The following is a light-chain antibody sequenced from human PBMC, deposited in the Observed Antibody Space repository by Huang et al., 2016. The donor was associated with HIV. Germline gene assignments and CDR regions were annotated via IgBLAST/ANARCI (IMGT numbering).Light chain of an antibody. CDR3: QQFGDPFT. V-gene: IGKV3-20*01. CDR2: GAS. CDR1: QVGSSSY. Sequence: EVVLMQSPGTMSLSLGERATLSCKANQVGSSSYLAWYQQQPGQAPRLLIYGASSRASGIPDRFSGSGSGTDFTLIINRLEPEDFGMYYCQQFGDPFTFGGGTKVEI. J-gene: IGKJ4*01.